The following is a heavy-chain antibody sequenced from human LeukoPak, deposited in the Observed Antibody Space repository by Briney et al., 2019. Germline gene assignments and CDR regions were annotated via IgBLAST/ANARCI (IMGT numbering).Heavy chain of an antibody. J-gene: IGHJ3*02. Sequence: SETLSLTCAVSGDSIKDYYWSWIRQTPGRGLNLIGYIYSGSTYYNPSLKSRVTISVDTSKNQFSLKLSSVTAADTAVYYCARPNRRPLNRVVPSRDAFDIWGQGTMVTVSS. D-gene: IGHD2-15*01. V-gene: IGHV4-4*08. CDR1: GDSIKDYY. CDR2: IYSGST. CDR3: ARPNRRPLNRVVPSRDAFDI.